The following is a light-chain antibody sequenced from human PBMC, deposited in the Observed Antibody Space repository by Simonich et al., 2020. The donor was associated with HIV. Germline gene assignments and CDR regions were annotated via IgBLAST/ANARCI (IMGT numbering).Light chain of an antibody. CDR1: NSDVGGYNY. CDR2: DVS. Sequence: QSALTQPASVSGSPGQSITISCTGTNSDVGGYNYVSWYQQHPGKAPKLMIYDVSNRPSGGSNRFSGSKSGNTASLTISGLQAEDEADYYCSSYTSSSTLVFGGGTKLTVL. J-gene: IGLJ3*02. V-gene: IGLV2-14*03. CDR3: SSYTSSSTLV.